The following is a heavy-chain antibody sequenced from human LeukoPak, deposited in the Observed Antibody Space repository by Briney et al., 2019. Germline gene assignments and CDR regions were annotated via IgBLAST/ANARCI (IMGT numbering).Heavy chain of an antibody. CDR1: GFTFSDYG. D-gene: IGHD1/OR15-1a*01. CDR2: IRYDGSNK. CDR3: AKEGTASKPSDLDY. V-gene: IGHV3-30*02. Sequence: GGSLRLSCAASGFTFSDYGIHWVRQAPGKGLEWVAFIRYDGSNKYCADSVKGRFTISRDNSKNTVYMQMNSLRADDKAVYYCAKEGTASKPSDLDYWGQGTLVTVSS. J-gene: IGHJ4*02.